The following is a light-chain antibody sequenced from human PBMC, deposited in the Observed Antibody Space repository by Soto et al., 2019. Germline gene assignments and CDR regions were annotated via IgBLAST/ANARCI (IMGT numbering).Light chain of an antibody. CDR3: QSYDNRLSVVV. CDR2: GNK. V-gene: IGLV1-40*01. J-gene: IGLJ2*01. CDR1: SSNIGAGYD. Sequence: QSALTQPPSVSGAPGQSVTISCTGSSSNIGAGYDVHWYLQLPGTAPKLLIYGNKYRPSGVPDRFSGSKSGTSASLAITGLQAEDEADYYCQSYDNRLSVVVFGGGTQLTVL.